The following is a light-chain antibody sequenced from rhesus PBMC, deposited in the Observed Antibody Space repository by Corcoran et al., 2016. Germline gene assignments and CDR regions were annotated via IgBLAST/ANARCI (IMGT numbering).Light chain of an antibody. CDR3: QQYSSRPWT. CDR2: KAS. J-gene: IGKJ1*01. V-gene: IGKV1-22*01. Sequence: DIQMTQSPSSLSASVGDTVTITCRASQGISSWLAWYQQKPGKAPNLLIYKASSLQSGVPSRFSGSGAGTDFTLTISSLQSEDSATYYWQQYSSRPWTFGQGTKVEIK. CDR1: QGISSW.